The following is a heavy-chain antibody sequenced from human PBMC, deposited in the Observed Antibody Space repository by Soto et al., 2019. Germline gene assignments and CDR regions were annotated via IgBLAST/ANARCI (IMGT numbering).Heavy chain of an antibody. V-gene: IGHV3-66*01. J-gene: IGHJ4*01. Sequence: SLRLSSGAPGFTLISYLVSWGRQAPGWGLGWVSVIYSAASADFADSVKGRFTVSRDNSKNTLYLQMNSLSAEDTAVYYCAKDTYYHDITGYYVFDYWGHGTLVTVSS. CDR3: AKDTYYHDITGYYVFDY. CDR2: IYSAASA. CDR1: GFTLISYL. D-gene: IGHD3-22*01.